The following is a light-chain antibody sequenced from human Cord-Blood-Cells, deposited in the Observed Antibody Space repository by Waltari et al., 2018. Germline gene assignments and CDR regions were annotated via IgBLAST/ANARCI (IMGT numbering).Light chain of an antibody. CDR3: QQSYSTPRS. CDR1: QSISSY. V-gene: IGKV1-39*01. Sequence: DIKLTQPPSSLSASVGARVNITCRASQSISSYLNWYQQKPGKAPKLLIYAASSLQSGVPSRFSGSGSGTDFTLTISSLQPEDFATYYCQQSYSTPRSFGQGTKLEIK. CDR2: AAS. J-gene: IGKJ2*03.